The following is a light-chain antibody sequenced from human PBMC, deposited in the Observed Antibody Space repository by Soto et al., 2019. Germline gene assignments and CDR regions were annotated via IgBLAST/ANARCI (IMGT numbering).Light chain of an antibody. Sequence: QSALTQPASVSGSPGQSITISCTGSGSDVGGYNYVSWYQHHPGKAPKLMIYEVSNRPSGDSDRFSGSKSGNTASLTISGLQPEDEADYYCSSYTSSNSYVFGTGTKVTVL. J-gene: IGLJ1*01. CDR2: EVS. V-gene: IGLV2-14*01. CDR3: SSYTSSNSYV. CDR1: GSDVGGYNY.